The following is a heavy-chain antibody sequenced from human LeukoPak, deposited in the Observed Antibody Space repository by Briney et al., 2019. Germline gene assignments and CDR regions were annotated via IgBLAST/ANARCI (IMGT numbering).Heavy chain of an antibody. CDR2: INCNGSST. V-gene: IGHV3-20*04. Sequence: PGGSLTLSCAASGFTIDDDRMSWVRQAPGQGLEWVSGINCNGSSTGYADSVKGRFTISRANAKNYLYLQMCSLRAEDTALYYCARVTRVGETAYWGQGTQVTVSS. CDR1: GFTIDDDR. D-gene: IGHD3-10*01. J-gene: IGHJ4*02. CDR3: ARVTRVGETAY.